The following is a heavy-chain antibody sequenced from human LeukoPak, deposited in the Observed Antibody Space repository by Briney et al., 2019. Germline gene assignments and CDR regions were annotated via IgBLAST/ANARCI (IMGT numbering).Heavy chain of an antibody. CDR2: INHSGST. D-gene: IGHD4-11*01. V-gene: IGHV4-34*01. J-gene: IGHJ4*02. CDR1: GGSFSGYY. CDR3: AKGYSNYVSYGQYYFDY. Sequence: SETLSLTCAVYGGSFSGYYWSWIRQPPGKGLEWIGEINHSGSTNYNPSLKSRVTISVDTSKNQFSLKLSSATAADTAVYYCAKGYSNYVSYGQYYFDYWGQGTLVTVSS.